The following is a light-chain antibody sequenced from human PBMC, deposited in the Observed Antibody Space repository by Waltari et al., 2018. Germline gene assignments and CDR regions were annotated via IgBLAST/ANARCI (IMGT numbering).Light chain of an antibody. V-gene: IGKV1-39*01. CDR2: AAT. CDR3: QQSYSTPRT. Sequence: DIQMTQSPSSLSASVGDRVTITCRASQRISSYLNWYQQKPGKAHKLLIYAATSLQSGAPSRFTGGGSRKDVTLAISSLQPEDFATYYCQQSYSTPRTFGQGTKVDI. CDR1: QRISSY. J-gene: IGKJ1*01.